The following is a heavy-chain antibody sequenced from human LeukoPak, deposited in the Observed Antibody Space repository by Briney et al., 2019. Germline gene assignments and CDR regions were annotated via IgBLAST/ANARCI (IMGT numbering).Heavy chain of an antibody. CDR2: FDPEDGET. V-gene: IGHV1-24*01. D-gene: IGHD1-26*01. J-gene: IGHJ1*01. Sequence: ASVKVSCKVSGYTLTELSMHWVRQAPGTGVGWMGGFDPEDGETIYAQKFQGRVTMTEDTSTDTAYMELSSLRSEDTAVYYCATDSGSYYAEYFQHWGQGTLVTVSS. CDR3: ATDSGSYYAEYFQH. CDR1: GYTLTELS.